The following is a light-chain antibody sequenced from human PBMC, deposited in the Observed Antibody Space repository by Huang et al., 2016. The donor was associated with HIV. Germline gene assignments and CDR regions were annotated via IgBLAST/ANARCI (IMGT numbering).Light chain of an antibody. Sequence: EIVLTQSPDTLSLSPGERATLSCRASQGVSSYLAWYQQKPGQAPRLLIYDASNRATGIPARFSGSGSGTDFTLTISSLEPEDFAVYYCQQRSDWPLTFGPGTKVDIK. CDR3: QQRSDWPLT. CDR1: QGVSSY. J-gene: IGKJ3*01. V-gene: IGKV3-11*01. CDR2: DAS.